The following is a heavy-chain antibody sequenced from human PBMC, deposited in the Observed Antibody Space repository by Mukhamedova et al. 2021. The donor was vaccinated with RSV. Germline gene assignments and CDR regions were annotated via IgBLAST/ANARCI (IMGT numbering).Heavy chain of an antibody. CDR2: IYYSGST. Sequence: NYYWSWIRQPPGKGPEWIAYIYYSGSTNYNPSLKSRVTISLDTSKKQFSLRLRSVTAADTVVYYCARDIRGFTGFGHYYYGSDV. CDR3: ARDIRGFTGFGHYYYGSDV. D-gene: IGHD5-12*01. CDR1: NYY. V-gene: IGHV4-59*01. J-gene: IGHJ6*01.